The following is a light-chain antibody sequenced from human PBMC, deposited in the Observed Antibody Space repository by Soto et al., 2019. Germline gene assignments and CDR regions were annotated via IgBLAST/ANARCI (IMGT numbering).Light chain of an antibody. CDR3: KQYNDWPT. V-gene: IGKV3-15*01. J-gene: IGKJ1*01. CDR2: GAS. CDR1: QSVSNSY. Sequence: EIVCTQSPGTLSLSPGERATLSCRASQSVSNSYLAWYQQKPGQAPRLLIYGASTRATGIPARFSGSGSGTEFTLTISSMKSEEFAVYYCKQYNDWPTFGKGKKGDIK.